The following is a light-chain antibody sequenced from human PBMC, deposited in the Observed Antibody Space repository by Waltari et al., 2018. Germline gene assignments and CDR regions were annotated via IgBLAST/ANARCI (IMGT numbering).Light chain of an antibody. CDR3: QQYDYLIFT. V-gene: IGKV1-33*01. CDR2: EAS. J-gene: IGKJ3*01. CDR1: QDISDY. Sequence: DIQMTQSPSSLSASVGDRVTITCQASQDISDYLNWYQQSPGKPPKLLIYEASNLATGVASRFSGSGSGTDFTLTISSLQPEDFATYYCQQYDYLIFTFGPGTKVA.